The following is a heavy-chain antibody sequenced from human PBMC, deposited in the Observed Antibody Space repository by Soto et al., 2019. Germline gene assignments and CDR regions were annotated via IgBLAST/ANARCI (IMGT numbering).Heavy chain of an antibody. V-gene: IGHV3-11*01. CDR3: ARDPLTMSGGEL. J-gene: IGHJ4*02. D-gene: IGHD1-26*01. Sequence: GGPQRLSCAASGFNFSDYYMSRIRQAQGKGLEWVSYISSSGSTIYYAGAVKGRFTISRDNAKNSLYLQRNSLRAEDPAVYYCARDPLTMSGGELWGQGTLVTVSS. CDR1: GFNFSDYY. CDR2: ISSSGSTI.